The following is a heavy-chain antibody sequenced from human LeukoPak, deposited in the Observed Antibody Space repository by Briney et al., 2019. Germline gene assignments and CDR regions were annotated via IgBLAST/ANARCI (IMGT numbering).Heavy chain of an antibody. V-gene: IGHV4-34*01. J-gene: IGHJ4*02. Sequence: SETLSFTCAVYGGSFSGYYWSWIRQPPGKGLEWIGEINHSGSTNYNPSLKSRVTISVDTSKNQFSLKLSSVTAADTAVYYCARGRDIEQWLVLYFDYWGQGTLITVSS. CDR3: ARGRDIEQWLVLYFDY. CDR1: GGSFSGYY. CDR2: INHSGST. D-gene: IGHD6-19*01.